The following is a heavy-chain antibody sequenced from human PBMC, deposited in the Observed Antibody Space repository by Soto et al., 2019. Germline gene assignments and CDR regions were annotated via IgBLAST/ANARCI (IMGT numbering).Heavy chain of an antibody. V-gene: IGHV3-15*01. Sequence: GGSLRLSCAASGFTFSNAWMSWVRQAPGKGLEWVGRIKSKTDGGTTDYAAPVKGRFTISRDDSKNTLYLQMNSLKTEDTAVYYCTTAGSYSYYYYDMDAWGQGTTVTVSS. CDR1: GFTFSNAW. CDR2: IKSKTDGGTT. J-gene: IGHJ6*02. CDR3: TTAGSYSYYYYDMDA. D-gene: IGHD1-26*01.